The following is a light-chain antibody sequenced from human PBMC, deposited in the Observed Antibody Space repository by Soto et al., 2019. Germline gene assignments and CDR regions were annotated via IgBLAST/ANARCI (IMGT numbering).Light chain of an antibody. CDR3: QSYDSSLSAL. Sequence: QSVLTQPPSLSGAPGQRVTISCTGSSSNIGAGYDVHWYQQLPGTAPKLLIYGNSNRPSGVPDRFSGSKSGTSASLAITGLQAEDEADYYCQSYDSSLSALFGGGTEVTVL. V-gene: IGLV1-40*01. CDR1: SSNIGAGYD. CDR2: GNS. J-gene: IGLJ3*02.